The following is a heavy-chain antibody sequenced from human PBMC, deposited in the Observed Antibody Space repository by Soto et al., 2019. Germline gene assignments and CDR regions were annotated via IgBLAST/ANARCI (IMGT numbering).Heavy chain of an antibody. CDR2: ISHVETT. V-gene: IGHV4-30-2*06. Sequence: SETLSLTCSVSGVTISYGGYSWSWIRQSPGKGLEWLGYISHVETTYYNPSFQSRLSLSIDRTRNQFSLSLSSMTAADKAVYYCERGGGYASFDFWGQGIQVPVSS. D-gene: IGHD5-18*01. CDR1: GVTISYGGYS. CDR3: ERGGGYASFDF. J-gene: IGHJ4*02.